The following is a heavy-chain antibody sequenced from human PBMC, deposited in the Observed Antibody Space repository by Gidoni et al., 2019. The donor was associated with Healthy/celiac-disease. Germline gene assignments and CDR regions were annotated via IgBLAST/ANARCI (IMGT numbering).Heavy chain of an antibody. CDR1: GFPFSSYS. CDR3: ASLYYYDSSGNFDY. J-gene: IGHJ4*02. Sequence: EVQLVESGGGLVQPGGSLRLSCAASGFPFSSYSMNWVRQAPGKGLEWVSYISSSSSTIYYADSVKGRFTISRDNAKNSLYLQMNSLRDEDTAVYYCASLYYYDSSGNFDYWGQGTLVTVSS. V-gene: IGHV3-48*02. D-gene: IGHD3-22*01. CDR2: ISSSSSTI.